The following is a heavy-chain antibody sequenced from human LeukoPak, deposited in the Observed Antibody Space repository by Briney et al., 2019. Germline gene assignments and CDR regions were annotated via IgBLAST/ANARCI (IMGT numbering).Heavy chain of an antibody. Sequence: SETLSLTCTVSADSATDYYWSWIRQSPGKGLEWIAYSHHSGETKYNPSLKSRITISVDTSKNQFSLKLSSVTAADTAVYYCARQPGGTAAFDIWGQGTTVTVSA. J-gene: IGHJ3*02. CDR2: SHHSGET. CDR3: ARQPGGTAAFDI. V-gene: IGHV4-59*08. D-gene: IGHD1-14*01. CDR1: ADSATDYY.